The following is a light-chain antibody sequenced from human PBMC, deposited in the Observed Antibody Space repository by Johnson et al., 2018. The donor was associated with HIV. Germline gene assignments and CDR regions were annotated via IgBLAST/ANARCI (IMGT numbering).Light chain of an antibody. CDR1: SSNIGDNY. CDR3: GTWDSSLTAHYV. CDR2: EDT. V-gene: IGLV1-51*02. Sequence: QSVLTQPPSVSAAPGQKVSISCSGSSSNIGDNYVSWYQQVPGTAPKLLIYEDTKRPSGIPDRFSGSKSGTSATLAITGLQTGDEADYYCGTWDSSLTAHYVFGTGTKVT. J-gene: IGLJ1*01.